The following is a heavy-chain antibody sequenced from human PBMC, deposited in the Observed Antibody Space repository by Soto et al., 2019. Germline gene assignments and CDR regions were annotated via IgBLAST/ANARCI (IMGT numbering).Heavy chain of an antibody. J-gene: IGHJ3*02. CDR3: ARVWGGAFDI. CDR1: GGSISSYY. V-gene: IGHV4-59*01. D-gene: IGHD3-10*01. Sequence: PSETLSLTCTVSGGSISSYYRSWIRQPPGKGLEWIGYIYYSGSTNYNPSLKSRVTISVDTSKNQFSLKLSSVTAADTAVYYCARVWGGAFDIWGQGTMVTVSS. CDR2: IYYSGST.